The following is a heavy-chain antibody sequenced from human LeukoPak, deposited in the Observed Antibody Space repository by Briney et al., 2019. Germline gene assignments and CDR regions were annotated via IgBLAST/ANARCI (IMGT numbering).Heavy chain of an antibody. CDR1: GFTFSSYS. V-gene: IGHV3-21*01. Sequence: GGSLRLSCAASGFTFSSYSMNWVRQAPGKGLEWVSSISSSSSYIYYADSVKGRFTISRDNAKNSLYLQMNSLRAEDTAVYYCARDPCGYDSSGYSDYWGQGTLVTVSS. D-gene: IGHD3-22*01. CDR3: ARDPCGYDSSGYSDY. J-gene: IGHJ4*02. CDR2: ISSSSSYI.